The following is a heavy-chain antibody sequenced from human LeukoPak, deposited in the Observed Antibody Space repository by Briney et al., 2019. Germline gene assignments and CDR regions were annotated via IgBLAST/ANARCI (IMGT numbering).Heavy chain of an antibody. CDR3: ARDIYGYDPYYYYGMDV. Sequence: GGSLRLSCAASGFTFSSYGMHWVRQAPGKGLEWVAFIRYDGSNKYYADSVKGRFTISRDNSKNTLYLQMNSLRAEDTAVYYCARDIYGYDPYYYYGMDVWGQGTTVTVSS. CDR1: GFTFSSYG. J-gene: IGHJ6*02. CDR2: IRYDGSNK. D-gene: IGHD5-12*01. V-gene: IGHV3-30*02.